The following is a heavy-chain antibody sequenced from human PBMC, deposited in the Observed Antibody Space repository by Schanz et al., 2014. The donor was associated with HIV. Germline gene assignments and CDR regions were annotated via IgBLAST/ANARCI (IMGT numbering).Heavy chain of an antibody. Sequence: QVQLQQWGAGLLKPSETLSLTCGVYGGSFRSYYWSWIRQPPGKGLEWVGQINHSGGTNYNPSLKSRVTISVDTSKKQFSLKMTSVTAADTAVYYCARDRGSISWMGRAFDIWGQGTMVTVSS. V-gene: IGHV4-34*01. CDR3: ARDRGSISWMGRAFDI. D-gene: IGHD2-2*01. CDR1: GGSFRSYY. J-gene: IGHJ3*02. CDR2: INHSGGT.